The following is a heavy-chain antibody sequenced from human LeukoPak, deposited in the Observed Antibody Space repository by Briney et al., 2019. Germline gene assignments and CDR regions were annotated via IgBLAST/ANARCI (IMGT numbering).Heavy chain of an antibody. J-gene: IGHJ4*02. D-gene: IGHD3-10*01. CDR1: GYTFTSYG. Sequence: GASVKVSFKASGYTFTSYGISWVRQAPGQGLEWMGWISAYNGNTNYAQKLQGRVTMTTDTSASTAYMELRSLRSDDTAVYYCARGAAVRGVSYFDYWGQGTLVTVSS. CDR3: ARGAAVRGVSYFDY. CDR2: ISAYNGNT. V-gene: IGHV1-18*01.